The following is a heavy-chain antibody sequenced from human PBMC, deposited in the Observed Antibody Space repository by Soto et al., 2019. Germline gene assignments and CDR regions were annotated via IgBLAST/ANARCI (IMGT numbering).Heavy chain of an antibody. Sequence: EASVKVSCKASGYTFTSYYMHWVRHAPGQGLEWMGIINPSGGSTSYAQKFQGRVTMTRDTSTSTVYMELSSLRSEDTAVYYCARGMTLAARPGYYYYGMDVWGQGTTVTVSS. CDR1: GYTFTSYY. D-gene: IGHD6-6*01. J-gene: IGHJ6*02. CDR3: ARGMTLAARPGYYYYGMDV. V-gene: IGHV1-46*01. CDR2: INPSGGST.